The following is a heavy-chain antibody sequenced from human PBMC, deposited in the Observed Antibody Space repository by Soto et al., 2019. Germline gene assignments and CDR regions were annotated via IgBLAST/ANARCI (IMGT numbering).Heavy chain of an antibody. CDR2: ISAYNGNT. J-gene: IGHJ6*02. CDR3: ARAGEKLRFLEWLENYYYGMDV. Sequence: ASLKVSCKASGYSFTRYGISWVQQAPGQGLEWMVWISAYNGNTNYAQKLQGRVTMTTDTSTSTAYMELRSLRSDDTAVYYCARAGEKLRFLEWLENYYYGMDVWGQGTTVTV. CDR1: GYSFTRYG. V-gene: IGHV1-18*01. D-gene: IGHD3-3*01.